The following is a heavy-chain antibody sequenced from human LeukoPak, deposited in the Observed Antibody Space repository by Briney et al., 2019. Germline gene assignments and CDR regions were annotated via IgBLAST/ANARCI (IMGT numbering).Heavy chain of an antibody. CDR2: IYYSGST. V-gene: IGHV4-31*03. CDR1: GGSISSGGYY. CDR3: ARGSGGVTYYYDSSGYSLFDY. J-gene: IGHJ4*02. Sequence: SQTLSLTCTVSGGSISSGGYYWSWIRQHPGKGLEWIEYIYYSGSTYYNPSLKSRVTISVYTSKNQFSLKLSSVTAADTAVYYCARGSGGVTYYYDSSGYSLFDYWGQGTLVTVSS. D-gene: IGHD3-22*01.